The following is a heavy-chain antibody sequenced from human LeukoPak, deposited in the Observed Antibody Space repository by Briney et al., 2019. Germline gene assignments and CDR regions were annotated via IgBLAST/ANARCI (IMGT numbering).Heavy chain of an antibody. J-gene: IGHJ4*02. CDR1: GYTFAGYY. D-gene: IGHD3-22*01. V-gene: IGHV1-2*02. Sequence: ASLKVSCMGSGYTFAGYYMHWVRQAPGQGLEWMGWINPKSGGTNYAQKFQGRVTMTRDTSISSAYMELSRLRSDDTAVYYCARTDYYESSGYFDYWGQGTLVTVSS. CDR2: INPKSGGT. CDR3: ARTDYYESSGYFDY.